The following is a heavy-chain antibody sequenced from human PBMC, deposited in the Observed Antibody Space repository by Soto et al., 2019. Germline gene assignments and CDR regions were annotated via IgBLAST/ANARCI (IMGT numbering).Heavy chain of an antibody. D-gene: IGHD6-19*01. CDR2: INPNSGGT. J-gene: IGHJ4*02. CDR3: ARDAGIAVAGTFNFDY. V-gene: IGHV1-2*04. Sequence: GASVKVSCKASGYTFTGYYMHWVRQAPGQGLEWMGWINPNSGGTNYAQKFQGWVTMTRDTSISTAYMELSRLRSDDTAVYYCARDAGIAVAGTFNFDYWGQGTLVTVSS. CDR1: GYTFTGYY.